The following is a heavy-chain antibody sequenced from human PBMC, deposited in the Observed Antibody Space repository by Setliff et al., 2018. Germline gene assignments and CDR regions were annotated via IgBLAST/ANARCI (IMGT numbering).Heavy chain of an antibody. V-gene: IGHV1-46*01. D-gene: IGHD3-3*01. Sequence: ASVKVSCKASGYTFTSYSMHWVRQAPGQGLEWMGIISRSGIDTEYAQKFQDRVTITRDTSTNTVYMELSNLRSEDTAVYYCARDWDDVSYYNFWTWIYYFDYWGQGTLVTVSS. CDR1: GYTFTSYS. CDR3: ARDWDDVSYYNFWTWIYYFDY. J-gene: IGHJ4*02. CDR2: ISRSGIDT.